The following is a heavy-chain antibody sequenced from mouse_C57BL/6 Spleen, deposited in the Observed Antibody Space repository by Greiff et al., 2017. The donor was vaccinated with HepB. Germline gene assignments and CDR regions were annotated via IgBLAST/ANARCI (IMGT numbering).Heavy chain of an antibody. Sequence: VQLQQSGPALVKPGASVKLSCKASGYTFTSYDINWVKQRPGQGLEWIGWIYPRDGSTKYNEKFKGKATLTVDTSSSTAYMELHSLTSEDSAVYFCARSEFDGYPYWYFDVWGTGTTVTVSS. CDR1: GYTFTSYD. J-gene: IGHJ1*03. V-gene: IGHV1-85*01. CDR3: ARSEFDGYPYWYFDV. CDR2: IYPRDGST. D-gene: IGHD2-3*01.